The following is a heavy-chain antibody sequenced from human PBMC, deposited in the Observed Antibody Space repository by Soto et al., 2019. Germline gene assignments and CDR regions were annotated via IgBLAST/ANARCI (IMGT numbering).Heavy chain of an antibody. V-gene: IGHV4-30-4*01. D-gene: IGHD2-15*01. Sequence: QVQLQESGPGLVKPSQTLSLTCTVSGGSISSGDYYWSWIRPPPGQGLEWIGYIYSSGSTYDTPSVTSRVTIAVDPSRNPCSLKLSSVTAADTAVNYCVTTPPMGGAHPYRCSDGGWGFDVGGPGPVVTVSS. CDR3: VTTPPMGGAHPYRCSDGGWGFDV. CDR1: GGSISSGDYY. CDR2: IYSSGST. J-gene: IGHJ3*01.